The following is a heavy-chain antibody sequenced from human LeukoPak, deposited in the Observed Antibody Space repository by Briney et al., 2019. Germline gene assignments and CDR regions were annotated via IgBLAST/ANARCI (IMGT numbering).Heavy chain of an antibody. V-gene: IGHV1-69*05. J-gene: IGHJ4*02. CDR3: ARTDYGGNQGDFDY. CDR2: IIPIFGTA. D-gene: IGHD4-23*01. CDR1: GGTFSSYA. Sequence: SVKVSCKASGGTFSSYAISWVRQAPEQGPEWMGRIIPIFGTANYAQKFQGRVTITTDESTSTAYMDLSSLRSEDTAVYYCARTDYGGNQGDFDYWGQGTLVTVSS.